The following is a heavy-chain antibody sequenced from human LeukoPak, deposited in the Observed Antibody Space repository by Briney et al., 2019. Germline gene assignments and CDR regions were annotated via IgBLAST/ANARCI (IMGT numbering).Heavy chain of an antibody. CDR3: ARSVAGWGGDYFDY. J-gene: IGHJ4*02. D-gene: IGHD6-19*01. CDR1: GGSISSYY. Sequence: PSETLSLTCTVSGGSISSYYWSWIRQPAGKGLEWIGRIYTSGSTNYNPSLTSRVTMSVDTSKNQFPLKLSSLTAADTGGYYCARSVAGWGGDYFDYWGQGTLVTVSS. CDR2: IYTSGST. V-gene: IGHV4-4*07.